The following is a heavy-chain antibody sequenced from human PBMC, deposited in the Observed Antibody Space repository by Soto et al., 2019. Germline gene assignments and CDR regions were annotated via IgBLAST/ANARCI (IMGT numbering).Heavy chain of an antibody. J-gene: IGHJ4*02. CDR3: AKKPRPGIAAAGTGDY. CDR1: GFTFSSYA. D-gene: IGHD6-13*01. Sequence: PGGSLRLSCAASGFTFSSYAMHWVHQAPGKGLEWVSAISGSGGSTYYADSVKGRFTISRDNSKNTLYLQMNSLRAEDTAVYYCAKKPRPGIAAAGTGDYWGQGTLVTVSS. V-gene: IGHV3-23*01. CDR2: ISGSGGST.